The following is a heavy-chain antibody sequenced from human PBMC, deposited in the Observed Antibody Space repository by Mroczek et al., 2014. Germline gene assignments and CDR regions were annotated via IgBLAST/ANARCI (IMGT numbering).Heavy chain of an antibody. CDR2: IYYSGST. CDR1: GGSISSSSYY. D-gene: IGHD4-23*01. CDR3: ARLGILRWKRRGHFDY. V-gene: IGHV4-39*01. Sequence: QVQLQQWGPGLVKPSETLSLTCTVSGGSISSSSYYWGWIRQPPGKGLEWIGSIYYSGSTYYNPSLKSRVTISVDTSKNQFSLKLSSVTAADTAVYYCARLGILRWKRRGHFDYWGQGTLVTVSS. J-gene: IGHJ4*02.